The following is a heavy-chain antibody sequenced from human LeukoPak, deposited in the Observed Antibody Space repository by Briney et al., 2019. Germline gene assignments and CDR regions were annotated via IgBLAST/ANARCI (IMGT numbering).Heavy chain of an antibody. CDR3: ARDLTTVTSYYYYYGMDA. Sequence: ASVKVSCRASGGTFSSYAISWVRQAPGQGLEWMGRIIPILGIANYAQKFQGRVTITADKSTSTAYMELSSLRSEDTAVYYCARDLTTVTSYYYYYGMDAWGQGTTVTVSS. J-gene: IGHJ6*02. V-gene: IGHV1-69*04. CDR2: IIPILGIA. D-gene: IGHD4-17*01. CDR1: GGTFSSYA.